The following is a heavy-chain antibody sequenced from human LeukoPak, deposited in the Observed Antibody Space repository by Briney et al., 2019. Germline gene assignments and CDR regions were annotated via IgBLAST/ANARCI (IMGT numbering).Heavy chain of an antibody. V-gene: IGHV3-30*18. J-gene: IGHJ6*02. D-gene: IGHD3-3*01. CDR2: ISYDGSNK. CDR1: GFTFGDYA. CDR3: AKIMRRITIRDGMDV. Sequence: PGRSLRLSCSTSGFTFGDYAMSWVRQAPGKGLEWVAVISYDGSNKYYADSVKGRFTISRDNSKNTLYLQMNSLRAEDTAVYYCAKIMRRITIRDGMDVWGQGTTVTVSS.